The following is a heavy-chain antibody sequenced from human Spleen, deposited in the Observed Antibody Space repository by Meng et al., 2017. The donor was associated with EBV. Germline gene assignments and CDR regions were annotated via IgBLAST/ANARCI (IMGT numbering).Heavy chain of an antibody. Sequence: VRPGAEVKKPGSPGKVSCKTSGGPFRNHAIRWVRQAPGQGLEWLGGIIPMFRTTKYAQKFHGRVTITADESTSTAYMDLSSLTTDDTAVYYCAFRLIGTTVDDYWGQGTLVTVSS. CDR3: AFRLIGTTVDDY. D-gene: IGHD1-20*01. J-gene: IGHJ4*02. CDR2: IIPMFRTT. CDR1: GGPFRNHA. V-gene: IGHV1-69*01.